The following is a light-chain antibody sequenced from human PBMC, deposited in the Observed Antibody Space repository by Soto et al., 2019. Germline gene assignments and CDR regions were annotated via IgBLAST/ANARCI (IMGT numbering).Light chain of an antibody. CDR3: QQSYRTPST. CDR1: QSISSY. CDR2: AAS. J-gene: IGKJ1*01. V-gene: IGKV1-39*01. Sequence: DIQMTQSPSSLSASVGDRVTITCRASQSISSYLNWYQQKPGKAPKLLIYAASSLELGFPSRFSGSGSGIDYTLTLSIIQPEDYATYYCQQSYRTPSTFGQGKKVELK.